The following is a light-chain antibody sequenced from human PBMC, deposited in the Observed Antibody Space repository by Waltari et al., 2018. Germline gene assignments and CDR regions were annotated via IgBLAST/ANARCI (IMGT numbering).Light chain of an antibody. CDR1: QSVAGNY. V-gene: IGKV3-20*01. CDR2: EAS. J-gene: IGKJ2*01. CDR3: QQFGSSPFT. Sequence: DIVLTHCLGLLTLYPRARAPLPSRACQSVAGNYLVWYQQKPGQAPRLLIYEASNRATGIPDRFSGSGSGTDFSLTISRLEPEDFAVYYCQQFGSSPFTFGQGTKLEIK.